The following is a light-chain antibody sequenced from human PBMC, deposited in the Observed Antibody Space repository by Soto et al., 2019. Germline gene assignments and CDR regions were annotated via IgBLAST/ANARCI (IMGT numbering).Light chain of an antibody. V-gene: IGKV3-20*01. CDR2: GAS. Sequence: VLTQSPGPLALAPGERTTLSCKGSQSISSGNLAWYQQEPGQAPXLXXYGASSRATGIPDRFSGSGSGTDFTLTISTLEPEDVAVYYCQQYGSSPPVTFGPGTKVDIK. CDR3: QQYGSSPPVT. J-gene: IGKJ3*01. CDR1: QSISSGN.